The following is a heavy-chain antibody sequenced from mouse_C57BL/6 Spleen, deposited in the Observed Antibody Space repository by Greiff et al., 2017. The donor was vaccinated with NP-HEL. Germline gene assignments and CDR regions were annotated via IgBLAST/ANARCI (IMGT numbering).Heavy chain of an antibody. D-gene: IGHD1-1*01. J-gene: IGHJ4*01. CDR1: GYTFTSYG. V-gene: IGHV1-81*01. Sequence: VQLQQSGAELARPGASVKLSCKASGYTFTSYGISWVKQRTGQGLEWIGEIYPRSGNTYYNEKFKGKATLTADKSSSTAYMELRSLTSEDSAVYFGALYYYGSSPRDAMDYWGQGTSVTVSS. CDR2: IYPRSGNT. CDR3: ALYYYGSSPRDAMDY.